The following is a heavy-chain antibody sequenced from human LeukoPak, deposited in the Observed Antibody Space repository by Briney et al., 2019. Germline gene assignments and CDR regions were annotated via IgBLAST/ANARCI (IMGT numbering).Heavy chain of an antibody. V-gene: IGHV3-21*01. J-gene: IGHJ4*02. Sequence: PGGSLRLSCAASGFTFSSCSMNWVRQAPGKGLEWVSSISSSSSYIYYADSVKGRFTISRDNAKNSLYLQMNSLRAEDTAVYYCARDSNYYGTIGYFFDYWGQGTLVTVSS. CDR3: ARDSNYYGTIGYFFDY. CDR1: GFTFSSCS. CDR2: ISSSSSYI. D-gene: IGHD3-22*01.